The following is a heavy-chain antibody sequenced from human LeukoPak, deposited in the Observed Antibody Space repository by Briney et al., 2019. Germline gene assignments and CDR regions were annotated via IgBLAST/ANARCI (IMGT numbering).Heavy chain of an antibody. CDR3: ARGGGGHIVVVPAGPLFDY. V-gene: IGHV4-59*01. CDR2: IYYSGST. D-gene: IGHD2-2*01. J-gene: IGHJ4*02. Sequence: SETLSLTCTVSGGSLSSYYWSWIRQPPGKGLEWIGYIYYSGSTNYNPSLKSRVTISVDTSKNQFSLKLSSVTAADTAVYYCARGGGGHIVVVPAGPLFDYWGQGTLVTVSS. CDR1: GGSLSSYY.